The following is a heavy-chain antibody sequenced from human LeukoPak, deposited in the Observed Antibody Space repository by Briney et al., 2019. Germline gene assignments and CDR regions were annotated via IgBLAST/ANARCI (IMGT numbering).Heavy chain of an antibody. Sequence: GSSVKVSCKASGGTVSSYTISWVRQAPGQGLEWMGRIIPILGIANYAQKFQGRVTITADKSTSTAYMELSSLRSEDTAVYYCARDVAVAGFFDYWGQGTLVTVSS. J-gene: IGHJ4*02. CDR2: IIPILGIA. D-gene: IGHD6-19*01. V-gene: IGHV1-69*04. CDR1: GGTVSSYT. CDR3: ARDVAVAGFFDY.